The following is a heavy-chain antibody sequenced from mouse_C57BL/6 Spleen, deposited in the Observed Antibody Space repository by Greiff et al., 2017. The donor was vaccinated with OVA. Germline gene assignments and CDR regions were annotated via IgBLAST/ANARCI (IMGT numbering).Heavy chain of an antibody. J-gene: IGHJ1*03. CDR3: TGGSNYWYFDV. D-gene: IGHD1-1*01. Sequence: DVQLVESGGGLVQPGGSMKLSCVASGFTFSNYWMNWVRQSPEKGLEWVAQIRLKSDNYATHYAESVKGRFTISRDDSKSSVYLQMNNLRAEDTGIYYCTGGSNYWYFDVWGTGTTVTVSS. CDR2: IRLKSDNYAT. CDR1: GFTFSNYW. V-gene: IGHV6-3*01.